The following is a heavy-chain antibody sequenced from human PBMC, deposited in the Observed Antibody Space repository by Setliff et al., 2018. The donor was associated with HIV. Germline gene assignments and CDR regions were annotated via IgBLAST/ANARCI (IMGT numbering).Heavy chain of an antibody. CDR2: ISSSRSTI. CDR3: ARDPHYYDSSGYYSMFDI. D-gene: IGHD3-22*01. Sequence: PGGSLRLSCAASGFTFSSYSMNWVRQAPGKGLEWVSYISSSRSTIYYADSVKGRFTISRDNAKNSVYLQMNSLRVEDTAVYYCARDPHYYDSSGYYSMFDIWGQGTTVTVSS. J-gene: IGHJ6*02. CDR1: GFTFSSYS. V-gene: IGHV3-48*01.